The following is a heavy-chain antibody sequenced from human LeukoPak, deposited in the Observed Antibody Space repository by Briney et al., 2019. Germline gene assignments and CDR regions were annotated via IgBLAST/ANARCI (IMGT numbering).Heavy chain of an antibody. V-gene: IGHV4-61*02. CDR3: ARDGYSGSLGY. D-gene: IGHD5-12*01. J-gene: IGHJ4*02. CDR1: GGSISSGSYY. CDR2: IYTTGST. Sequence: SETLSLTCTVSGGSISSGSYYWSWIRQPAGKGLEWIGRIYTTGSTNYNPSLKSRVTISVDTSKSQFSLKLSSVTAADTAVYYCARDGYSGSLGYWGRGTLVTVSS.